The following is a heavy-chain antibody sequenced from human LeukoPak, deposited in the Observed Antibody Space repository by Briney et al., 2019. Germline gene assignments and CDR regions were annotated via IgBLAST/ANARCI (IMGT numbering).Heavy chain of an antibody. CDR2: INENGRNT. CDR3: ATEVGGPMFDY. V-gene: IGHV3-23*01. Sequence: WISTINENGRNTHYADSVNGRFTISRDNSKNMVFLQMDSLRAEDTALYYCATEVGGPMFDYWGQGTLVTVSS. J-gene: IGHJ4*02. D-gene: IGHD3-10*01.